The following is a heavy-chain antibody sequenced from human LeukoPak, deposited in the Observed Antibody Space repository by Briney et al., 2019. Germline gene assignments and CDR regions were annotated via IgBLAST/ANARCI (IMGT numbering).Heavy chain of an antibody. CDR1: GGSISSGGYS. CDR3: ARLGLYDSSGYYHKHFDY. J-gene: IGHJ4*02. V-gene: IGHV4-30-2*01. CDR2: IYHSGST. D-gene: IGHD3-22*01. Sequence: PSETLSLTCAVSGGSISSGGYSWSWIRQPPGKGLEWIGYIYHSGSTYYNPSLKSRVTISVDRSKNQFSLKLSSVAAADTAVYYCARLGLYDSSGYYHKHFDYWGQGTLVTVSS.